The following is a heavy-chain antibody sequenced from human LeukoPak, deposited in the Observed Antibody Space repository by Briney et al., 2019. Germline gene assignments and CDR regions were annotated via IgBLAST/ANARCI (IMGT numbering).Heavy chain of an antibody. CDR3: ARVGSYCSSTSCSDY. Sequence: TGGSLRLSCAASGFTFSSYEMNWVRQAPGKGLEWVSYISSSGSTTYYADSVKGRFTISRDNAKNSLYLQMNSLRAEDTAVYYCARVGSYCSSTSCSDYWGQGTLVTVSS. D-gene: IGHD2-2*01. V-gene: IGHV3-48*03. CDR2: ISSSGSTT. CDR1: GFTFSSYE. J-gene: IGHJ4*02.